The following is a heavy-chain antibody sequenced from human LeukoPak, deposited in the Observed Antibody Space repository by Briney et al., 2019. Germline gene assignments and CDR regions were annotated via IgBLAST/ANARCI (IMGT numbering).Heavy chain of an antibody. CDR1: GFTFSSYW. Sequence: GGSLRLSCAASGFTFSSYWMSWVRQAPGKGLEWVANIKQDGSEKYYVDSVKGRFTISRDNAKDSLYLQMNSLRAEDTAVYYCARGGWLRRFDYWGQGTLVTVSS. CDR3: ARGGWLRRFDY. D-gene: IGHD5-12*01. CDR2: IKQDGSEK. V-gene: IGHV3-7*01. J-gene: IGHJ4*02.